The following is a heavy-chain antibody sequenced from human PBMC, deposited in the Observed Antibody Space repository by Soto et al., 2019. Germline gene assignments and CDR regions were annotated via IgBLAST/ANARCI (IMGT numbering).Heavy chain of an antibody. Sequence: GASVKVSCKASGFTFTSSAVQWVRQARGQRLEWIGWIVVGSGNTNYAQKFQERVTITRDMSTSTAYMELSSLRSEDTAVYYCAAEYSGYDLVYYGMDVWGQGTTVTVSS. V-gene: IGHV1-58*01. D-gene: IGHD5-12*01. CDR2: IVVGSGNT. J-gene: IGHJ6*02. CDR1: GFTFTSSA. CDR3: AAEYSGYDLVYYGMDV.